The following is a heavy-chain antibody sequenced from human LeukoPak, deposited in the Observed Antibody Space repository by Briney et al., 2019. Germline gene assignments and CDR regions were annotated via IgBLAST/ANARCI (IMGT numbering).Heavy chain of an antibody. CDR2: IYTSGST. D-gene: IGHD1-7*01. CDR3: VQYNWNYSPV. Sequence: SETLSLTCTVSGGSISSYYWSWIRQPAGQGLEWIGRIYTSGSTNYNPSLESRVTISVDTSQNQFSLQLNSVTPEETAVYYCVQYNWNYSPVCGKGNTFTVSS. J-gene: IGHJ6*04. CDR1: GGSISSYY. V-gene: IGHV4-4*07.